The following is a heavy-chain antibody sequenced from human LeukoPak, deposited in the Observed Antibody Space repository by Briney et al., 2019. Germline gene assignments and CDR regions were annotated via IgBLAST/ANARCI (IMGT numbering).Heavy chain of an antibody. J-gene: IGHJ6*03. V-gene: IGHV4-4*07. CDR3: ARDGPYCSSTSCYRDYYYMDV. CDR1: GGSISSYY. CDR2: IYTSGCT. Sequence: PSETLSLTCTVSGGSISSYYWSWIRQPAGKGLEWIGRIYTSGCTNYSPSLKSRVTMSVGTSKNQFSLKLSSVTAADTAVYYCARDGPYCSSTSCYRDYYYMDVWGKGTTVTVSS. D-gene: IGHD2-2*02.